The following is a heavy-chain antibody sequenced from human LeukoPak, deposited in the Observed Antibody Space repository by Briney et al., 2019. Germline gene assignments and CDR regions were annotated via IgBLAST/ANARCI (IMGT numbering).Heavy chain of an antibody. Sequence: SETLSLTCTVSGGSISSHYWSWIRQPPGKGLEWIGYIYYSGSTNYNPSLKSRVTISVDTSKNQFSLKLSSVTAADTAVYYCARVVPEGYYYYYYYMDVWGKGTTVTVSS. CDR2: IYYSGST. CDR1: GGSISSHY. V-gene: IGHV4-59*11. D-gene: IGHD3-10*01. J-gene: IGHJ6*03. CDR3: ARVVPEGYYYYYYYMDV.